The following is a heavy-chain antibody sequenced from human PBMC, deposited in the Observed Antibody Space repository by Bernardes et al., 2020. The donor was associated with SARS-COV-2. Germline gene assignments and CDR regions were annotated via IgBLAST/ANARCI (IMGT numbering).Heavy chain of an antibody. CDR2: IYTSGST. CDR1: GGSISSGSYY. CDR3: ASQEYSSGWYDYYGMDV. J-gene: IGHJ6*02. D-gene: IGHD6-19*01. V-gene: IGHV4-61*02. Sequence: SETLSLTCTVSGGSISSGSYYWSWIRQPAGKGLEWIGRIYTSGSTNYNPSLKSRVTISVDTSKNQFSLKLSSVTAADTAVYYCASQEYSSGWYDYYGMDVWGQVTTVTVSS.